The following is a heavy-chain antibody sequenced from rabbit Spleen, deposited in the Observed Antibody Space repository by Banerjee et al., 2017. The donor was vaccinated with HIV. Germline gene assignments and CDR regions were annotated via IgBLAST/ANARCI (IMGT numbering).Heavy chain of an antibody. CDR1: GFSFSSPYY. CDR3: ARDTSSSFSSYGMDL. V-gene: IGHV1S40*01. J-gene: IGHJ6*01. D-gene: IGHD1-1*01. CDR2: IDTGSSGFT. Sequence: QSLEESGGDLVKPGTSLTLTCTASGFSFSSPYYMCWVRQAPGKGLEWIACIDTGSSGFTYFATWAKGRFTCSKTSSTTVTLQMTRLTAADTATYFCARDTSSSFSSYGMDLWGPGTLVTVS.